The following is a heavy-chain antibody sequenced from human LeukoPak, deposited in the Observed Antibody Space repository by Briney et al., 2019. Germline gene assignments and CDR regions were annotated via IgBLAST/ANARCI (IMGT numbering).Heavy chain of an antibody. D-gene: IGHD6-19*01. CDR1: GFTFSSYG. Sequence: GGSLRLSCAASGFTFSSYGMHWVRQAPGKGLEWVAVISYDGSNKYYADSVKGRFTISRDNSKNTLYLQMNSLRAEDTAVYYCARGGSSGWYGGNDAFDIWGQGTMVTVSS. CDR3: ARGGSSGWYGGNDAFDI. CDR2: ISYDGSNK. V-gene: IGHV3-30*03. J-gene: IGHJ3*02.